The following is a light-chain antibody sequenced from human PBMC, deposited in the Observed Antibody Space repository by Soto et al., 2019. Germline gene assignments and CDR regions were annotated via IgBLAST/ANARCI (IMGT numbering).Light chain of an antibody. J-gene: IGLJ1*01. Sequence: QSALTQPRSVSGSPGQSVTISCTGTSSDVGTYDFVSWYQQHPGKAPRLMIFDVSERPSGVPDRFSGSKSGNTASLTISGLHAEDEADYYCCLYAVTFYVFGTGTKVTVL. CDR3: CLYAVTFYV. CDR1: SSDVGTYDF. CDR2: DVS. V-gene: IGLV2-11*01.